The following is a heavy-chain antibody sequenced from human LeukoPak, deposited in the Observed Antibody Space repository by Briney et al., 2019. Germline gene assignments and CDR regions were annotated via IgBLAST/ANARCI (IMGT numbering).Heavy chain of an antibody. Sequence: GGCLRLSCAASGFSFSNAWMSWGRQAPGKGLEWVGQIKSKTDGGTTDYAAPVKCRFTIPRDDSKNTLYLQMNSLKTEDTCVYYCTSGLSLRPTTRWELQDNSGHGTLGTVSS. J-gene: IGHJ4*03. CDR2: IKSKTDGGTT. D-gene: IGHD1-26*01. V-gene: IGHV3-15*01. CDR1: GFSFSNAW. CDR3: TSGLSLRPTTRWELQDN.